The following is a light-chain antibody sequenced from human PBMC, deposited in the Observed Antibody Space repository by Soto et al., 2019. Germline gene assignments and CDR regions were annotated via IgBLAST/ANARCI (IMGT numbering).Light chain of an antibody. CDR1: SSNIGSNT. CDR3: AAWDDSLSGKVV. V-gene: IGLV1-44*01. Sequence: QAVVTQPPSASGTPGQRVTISCSGSSSNIGSNTVNWYQQLPGTAPKVLIYSNNQRPSGVPDRFSGSKSGTSASLAISGLQSEDEADYYCAAWDDSLSGKVVFGGGTKLTVL. CDR2: SNN. J-gene: IGLJ2*01.